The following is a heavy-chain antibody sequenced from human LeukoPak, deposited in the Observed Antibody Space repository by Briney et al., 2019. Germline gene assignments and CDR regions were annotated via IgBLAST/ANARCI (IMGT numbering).Heavy chain of an antibody. D-gene: IGHD6-19*01. Sequence: SETLSLTCTVSGGSISSSSYYWGWIRQPPGKGLEWIGYIYYSGSTYYNPSLKSRVTISVDTSKNQFSLKLSSVTAADTAVYYCASSGWDYYYYGMDVWGQGTTVTVSS. CDR3: ASSGWDYYYYGMDV. J-gene: IGHJ6*02. V-gene: IGHV4-30-4*01. CDR1: GGSISSSSYY. CDR2: IYYSGST.